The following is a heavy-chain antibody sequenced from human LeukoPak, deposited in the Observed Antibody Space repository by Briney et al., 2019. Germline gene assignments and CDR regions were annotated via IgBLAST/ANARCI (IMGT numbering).Heavy chain of an antibody. CDR1: GYTFTSYD. Sequence: ASVKVSCKASGYTFTSYDINWVRQATGQGLEWMGWMNPNCGNTGYAQKFQGRVTITRNTSISTAYMELSSLRSEDTAVYYCARAPIVVVVAASFPFVAGAFDIWGQGTMVTVSS. CDR3: ARAPIVVVVAASFPFVAGAFDI. V-gene: IGHV1-8*03. J-gene: IGHJ3*02. CDR2: MNPNCGNT. D-gene: IGHD2-15*01.